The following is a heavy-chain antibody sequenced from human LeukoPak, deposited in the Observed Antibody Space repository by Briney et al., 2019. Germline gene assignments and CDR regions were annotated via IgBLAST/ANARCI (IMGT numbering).Heavy chain of an antibody. Sequence: SETLSLTCTVSGGSISSYYWSWIRQPPGKGLEWIGYVYHSGSTKYNPSLTSRVTISLDTSKNQFSLKLSSVTDSDTAVYYCARRVASRPVYCFDYWGQGKLVTVSS. CDR1: GGSISSYY. CDR2: VYHSGST. J-gene: IGHJ4*02. V-gene: IGHV4-59*01. D-gene: IGHD2-15*01. CDR3: ARRVASRPVYCFDY.